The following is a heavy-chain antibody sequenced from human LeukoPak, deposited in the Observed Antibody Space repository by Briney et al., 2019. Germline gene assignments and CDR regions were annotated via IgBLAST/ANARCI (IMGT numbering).Heavy chain of an antibody. CDR2: INTNTGNP. CDR1: GYTFTSYD. Sequence: ASVKVSCKASGYTFTSYDINWVRQAPGQGLEWMGWINTNTGNPTYAQGFTGRFVFSLDTSVSTAYLQISSLKAEDTAVYYCARVPGYSSSWYAADYYYYYYMDVWGKGTTVTVSS. J-gene: IGHJ6*03. D-gene: IGHD6-13*01. V-gene: IGHV7-4-1*02. CDR3: ARVPGYSSSWYAADYYYYYYMDV.